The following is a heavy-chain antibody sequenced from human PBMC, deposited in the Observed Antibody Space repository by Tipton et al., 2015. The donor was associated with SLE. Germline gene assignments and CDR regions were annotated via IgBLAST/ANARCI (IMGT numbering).Heavy chain of an antibody. J-gene: IGHJ4*02. V-gene: IGHV1-2*06. CDR2: INPHSGGT. D-gene: IGHD6-13*01. CDR3: SIGDYSRSVGY. CDR1: GYTFTAYY. Sequence: QSGAEVKKPGASVKVSCKASGYTFTAYYMHWVRQAPGQGLEWMGRINPHSGGTNYAQEFQGRVTMTRDTSISTAYMDLSRLTSDDTAGYYCSIGDYSRSVGYWGQGTLVSVSS.